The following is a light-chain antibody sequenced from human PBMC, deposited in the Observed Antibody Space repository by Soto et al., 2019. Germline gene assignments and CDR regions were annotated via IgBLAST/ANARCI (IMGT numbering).Light chain of an antibody. V-gene: IGKV3-15*01. CDR1: QSVSSN. Sequence: EIVMTQSPATLSVSPGERATLSCRASQSVSSNLAWYQQKPGQAPRLLIYGASTRATGIPARFSGSGSGTEFPLTNSSLQSEDFAVYYCQQYNNWPPSTFGKGTKVEIK. CDR3: QQYNNWPPST. CDR2: GAS. J-gene: IGKJ1*01.